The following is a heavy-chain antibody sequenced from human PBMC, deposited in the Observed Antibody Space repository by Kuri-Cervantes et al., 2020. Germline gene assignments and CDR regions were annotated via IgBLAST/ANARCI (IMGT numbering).Heavy chain of an antibody. CDR2: ISYDGSNE. CDR1: GFTFSSYG. D-gene: IGHD2-2*01. Sequence: GGSLRLSCAASGFTFSSYGMHWVRQAPGKGLEWVAVISYDGSNEYYADSVKGRFTISRDNSKNTLYLQINSLGAEDTAVYYCARDQSSTGRGGMDVWGQGTTVTVSS. J-gene: IGHJ6*02. CDR3: ARDQSSTGRGGMDV. V-gene: IGHV3-30*03.